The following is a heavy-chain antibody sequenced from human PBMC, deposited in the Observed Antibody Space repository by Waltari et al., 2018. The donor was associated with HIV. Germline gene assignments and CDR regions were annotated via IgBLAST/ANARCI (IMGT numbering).Heavy chain of an antibody. CDR3: TKVGMTTVTSYAIEI. V-gene: IGHV3-9*01. CDR1: GFNFDAYA. CDR2: ISWNSDTI. J-gene: IGHJ3*02. Sequence: EVQLVESGGGLVQPGGSLRLYCEASGFNFDAYAMHWVRQAPGKGREWVSGISWNSDTIGYADSVKGRFTISRDNAKNSLSLQMTSLRAEDTALYYCTKVGMTTVTSYAIEIWGQGTMVTVSS. D-gene: IGHD4-17*01.